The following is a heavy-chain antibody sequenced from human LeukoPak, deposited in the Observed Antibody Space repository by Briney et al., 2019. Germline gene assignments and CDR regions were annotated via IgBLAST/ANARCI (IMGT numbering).Heavy chain of an antibody. V-gene: IGHV1-18*01. CDR3: ARLYDFWSGYYPHFDY. D-gene: IGHD3-3*01. Sequence: ASVTVSCKASGYTFTTHGISWVRQAPGQGPEWMGWISGNNGNTHYAQKFQGRVTMTTETSTSTAYMELKSLRSDDTAVYYCARLYDFWSGYYPHFDYWGQRTLVTVSS. CDR2: ISGNNGNT. CDR1: GYTFTTHG. J-gene: IGHJ4*02.